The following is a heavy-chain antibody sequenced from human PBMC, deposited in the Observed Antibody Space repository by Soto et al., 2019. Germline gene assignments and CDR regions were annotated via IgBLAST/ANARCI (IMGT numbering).Heavy chain of an antibody. D-gene: IGHD1-1*01. CDR3: AWVVQLERRFVFDP. V-gene: IGHV1-69*02. Sequence: QVQLVQSGAEVKKPGSSVKVSCKASGGTFSSYTISWVRQAPGQGLEWMGRIIPILGIANYAQKFQGRVTMTADKSTSTAYMELSSLRSEDTAVYYCAWVVQLERRFVFDPWGQGTLVTVSS. J-gene: IGHJ5*02. CDR1: GGTFSSYT. CDR2: IIPILGIA.